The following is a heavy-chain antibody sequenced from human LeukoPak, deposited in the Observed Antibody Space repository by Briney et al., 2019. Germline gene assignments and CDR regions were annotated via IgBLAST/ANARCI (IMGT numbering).Heavy chain of an antibody. CDR2: VSSNGAKT. D-gene: IGHD3-22*01. J-gene: IGHJ4*02. Sequence: PGGSLRLSCAASGFTFSSYAITWVRQAPGKGLEWVSAVSSNGAKTYYADSVKGRFTISRDNYKNMVFLQMNSLRAEDTAVYYCAKGSYYDSSGSFYFDYWGQGTLVTVSS. CDR1: GFTFSSYA. V-gene: IGHV3-23*01. CDR3: AKGSYYDSSGSFYFDY.